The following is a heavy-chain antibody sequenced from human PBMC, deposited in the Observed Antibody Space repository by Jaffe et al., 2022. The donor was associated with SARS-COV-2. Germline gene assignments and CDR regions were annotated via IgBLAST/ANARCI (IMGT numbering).Heavy chain of an antibody. CDR2: ISGSGGST. CDR1: GFTFSSYA. J-gene: IGHJ4*02. V-gene: IGHV3-23*01. D-gene: IGHD4-17*01. Sequence: EVQLLESGGGLVQPGGSLRLSCAASGFTFSSYAMSWVRQAPGKGLEWVSAISGSGGSTYYADSVKGRFTISRDNSKNTLYLQMNSLRAEDTAVYYCAKDFLPHYGDYSYFDYWGQGTLVTVSS. CDR3: AKDFLPHYGDYSYFDY.